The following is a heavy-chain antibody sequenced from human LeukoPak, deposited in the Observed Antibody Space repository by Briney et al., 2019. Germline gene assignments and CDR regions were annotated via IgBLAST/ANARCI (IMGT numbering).Heavy chain of an antibody. V-gene: IGHV4-34*01. CDR3: AKSGYHTKRGFDY. D-gene: IGHD3-3*01. Sequence: SETLSLTCAVYGGSFSGYYWSWIRQPPGKGLEWIGEINHSGSTNYNPSLKSRVTISVDTSKNQFSLKLSSVTAADTAVYYCAKSGYHTKRGFDYWGQGTLVTVSS. CDR1: GGSFSGYY. J-gene: IGHJ4*02. CDR2: INHSGST.